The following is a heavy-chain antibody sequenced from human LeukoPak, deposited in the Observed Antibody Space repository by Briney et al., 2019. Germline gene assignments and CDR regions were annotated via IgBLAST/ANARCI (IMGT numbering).Heavy chain of an antibody. CDR3: AKDASFVVAPYDY. D-gene: IGHD2-15*01. CDR1: GFTFSSYW. J-gene: IGHJ4*02. CDR2: IKQDGSEK. V-gene: IGHV3-7*01. Sequence: GGSLRLSCAASGFTFSSYWMSWVRQAPGKGLEWVANIKQDGSEKYYVDSVKGRFTISRDNAKNSLYLQMNSLRAEDTAVYYCAKDASFVVAPYDYWGQGTLVTVSS.